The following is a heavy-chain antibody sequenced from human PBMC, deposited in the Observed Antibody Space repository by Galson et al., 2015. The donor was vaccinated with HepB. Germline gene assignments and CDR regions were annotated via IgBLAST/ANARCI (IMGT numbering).Heavy chain of an antibody. CDR1: GYTFTSYG. Sequence: SVKVSCKASGYTFTSYGISWVRQAPGQGLEWMGWISAKNGNTHYVQKIEGRVKMTTDTSTSTAYMELRSLRSDDTAVYYCARDLQFSSWTDVGDYGMDVWGQGTTVTVSS. CDR3: ARDLQFSSWTDVGDYGMDV. V-gene: IGHV1-18*01. D-gene: IGHD3-10*01. CDR2: ISAKNGNT. J-gene: IGHJ6*02.